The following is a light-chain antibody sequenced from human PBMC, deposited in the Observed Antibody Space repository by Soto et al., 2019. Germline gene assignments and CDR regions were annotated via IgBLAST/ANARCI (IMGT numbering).Light chain of an antibody. CDR3: QQYFISGT. Sequence: EIMLTKSPATLSLSPSERATLSCRASQSVSSYLAWYQQKPGQAPRLLIYDASNRATGIPARFSGSGSGTDFTLTICSLEPEDFAVYYCQQYFISGTFGQGTKVDIK. V-gene: IGKV3-11*01. CDR2: DAS. CDR1: QSVSSY. J-gene: IGKJ1*01.